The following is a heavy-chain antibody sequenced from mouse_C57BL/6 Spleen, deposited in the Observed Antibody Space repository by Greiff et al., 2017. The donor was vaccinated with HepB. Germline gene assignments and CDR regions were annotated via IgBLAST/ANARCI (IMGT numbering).Heavy chain of an antibody. CDR2: IYPGGGYT. Sequence: VQLQQSGAELVRPGTSVKMSCKASGYTFTNYWIGWAKQRPGHGLEWIGDIYPGGGYTNYNEKFKGKATLTADKSSSTAYMQFSSLTSEDSAIYYCARSRKRYFDVWGTGTTVTVSS. V-gene: IGHV1-63*01. J-gene: IGHJ1*03. CDR1: GYTFTNYW. CDR3: ARSRKRYFDV.